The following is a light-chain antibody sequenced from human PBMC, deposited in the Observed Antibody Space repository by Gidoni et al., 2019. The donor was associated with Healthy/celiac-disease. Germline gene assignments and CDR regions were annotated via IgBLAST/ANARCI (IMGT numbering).Light chain of an antibody. CDR2: AAS. CDR1: QSISSY. J-gene: IGKJ2*01. V-gene: IGKV1-39*01. CDR3: QQSYSTPRTT. Sequence: GDRVTITCRASQSISSYLNWYQQKPGKAPKLLIYAASSLQSGVPSRFSGSGSGTDFTLTISSLQPEDFATYYCQQSYSTPRTTFXQXTKLEIK.